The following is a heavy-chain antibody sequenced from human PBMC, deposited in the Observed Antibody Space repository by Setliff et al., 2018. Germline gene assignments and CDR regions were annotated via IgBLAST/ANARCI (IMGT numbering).Heavy chain of an antibody. CDR2: ISGDSEYI. D-gene: IGHD6-19*01. J-gene: IGHJ4*02. V-gene: IGHV3-23*01. CDR3: VNHNPARRSPAGTALDS. Sequence: GESLKISCAASGFTFSTYSMSWVRRAPGKGLEWVSAISGDSEYIYYRDSVKGRFTISRANSKNTLYLQMNNLRVEDTARYYCVNHNPARRSPAGTALDSWGQGTLVTVSS. CDR1: GFTFSTYS.